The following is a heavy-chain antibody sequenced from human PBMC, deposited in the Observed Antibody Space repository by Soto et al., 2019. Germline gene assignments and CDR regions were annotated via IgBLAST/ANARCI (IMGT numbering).Heavy chain of an antibody. Sequence: PSETLSLTCAVFGGSFTRYYWSWIRQPPGKGLEWIGEIDQSGSTTYNPSLKGRVTISVDTSKKQFSLHVSSVTAADTAVYFCARDPRYTGSWYPPGGKDGWGQGTTVNVSS. J-gene: IGHJ6*01. CDR3: ARDPRYTGSWYPPGGKDG. V-gene: IGHV4-34*01. CDR2: IDQSGST. D-gene: IGHD6-13*01. CDR1: GGSFTRYY.